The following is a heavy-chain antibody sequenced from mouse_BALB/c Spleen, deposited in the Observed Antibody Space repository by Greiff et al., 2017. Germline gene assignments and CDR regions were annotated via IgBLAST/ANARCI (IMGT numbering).Heavy chain of an antibody. Sequence: VHVKQSGTVLARPGASVKMSCKASGYSFTSYWMHWVKQRPGQGLEWIGAIYPGNSDTSYNQKFKGKAKLTAVTSASTAYMELSSLTNEDSAVYYCTRSEFITTVVDWYFDVWGAGTTVTVSS. D-gene: IGHD1-1*01. CDR1: GYSFTSYW. CDR3: TRSEFITTVVDWYFDV. V-gene: IGHV1-5*01. CDR2: IYPGNSDT. J-gene: IGHJ1*01.